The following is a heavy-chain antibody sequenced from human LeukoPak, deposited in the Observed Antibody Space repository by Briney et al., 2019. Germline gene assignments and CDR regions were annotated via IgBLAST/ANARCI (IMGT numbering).Heavy chain of an antibody. Sequence: PEGSLRLSCAASGFTFNNYAMSWVRQAPGKGLEWVSAISGRGGSTYYADPLKGRFTISRDNSKNTLYLQMNSLRAEDTALYYCAKDGIGGIYYDSSGYFDNWGQGTLVTVSS. CDR1: GFTFNNYA. CDR2: ISGRGGST. J-gene: IGHJ4*02. CDR3: AKDGIGGIYYDSSGYFDN. V-gene: IGHV3-23*01. D-gene: IGHD3-22*01.